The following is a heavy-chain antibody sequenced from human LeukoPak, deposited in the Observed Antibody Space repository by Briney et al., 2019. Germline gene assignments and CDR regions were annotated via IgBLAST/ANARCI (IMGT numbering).Heavy chain of an antibody. CDR2: ISGSGGST. CDR1: GFTFSSYA. Sequence: GVSLRLSCAASGFTFSSYAMSWVRQAPGKGLEWVSAISGSGGSTYYADSVKGRFTISRDNSKNTLYLQMNSLRAEDTAVYYCAKDGCSGGSCYPCSYWGQGTLVTVSS. CDR3: AKDGCSGGSCYPCSY. D-gene: IGHD2-15*01. V-gene: IGHV3-23*01. J-gene: IGHJ4*02.